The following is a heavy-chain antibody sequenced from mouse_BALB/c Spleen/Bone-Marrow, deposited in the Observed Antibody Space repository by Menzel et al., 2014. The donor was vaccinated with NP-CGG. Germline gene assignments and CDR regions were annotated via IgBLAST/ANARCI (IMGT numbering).Heavy chain of an antibody. CDR3: TRTYGNYPAWFAY. J-gene: IGHJ3*01. V-gene: IGHV1S22*01. CDR1: GYTFTSYL. Sequence: LQQPGSELVRPGASVKLSCKASGYTFTSYLIHWVKQRPRQGLEWIGNIYPGSGSTNYDEKFKSKATLTVDTSSSTAYMQLSSLTSEDSAVYYCTRTYGNYPAWFAYWGQGTLVTVSA. D-gene: IGHD2-1*01. CDR2: IYPGSGST.